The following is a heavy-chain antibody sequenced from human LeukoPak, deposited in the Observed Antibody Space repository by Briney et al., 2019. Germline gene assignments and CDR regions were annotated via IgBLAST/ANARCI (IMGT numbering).Heavy chain of an antibody. Sequence: PGGSLRLSCAASGFTLSNYRMNWVRQAPGKGLEWVSSISGSSSDTRYADSVKGRFTISRDNAKNSLFLQMDRLRAEDTALYYCARDGAGLDYWGQGNPVTVSS. CDR2: ISGSSSDT. J-gene: IGHJ4*02. CDR3: ARDGAGLDY. CDR1: GFTLSNYR. D-gene: IGHD3-16*01. V-gene: IGHV3-21*01.